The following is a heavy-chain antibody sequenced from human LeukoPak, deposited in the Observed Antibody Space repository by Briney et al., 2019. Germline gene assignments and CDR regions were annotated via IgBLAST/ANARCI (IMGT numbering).Heavy chain of an antibody. V-gene: IGHV3-30*04. CDR1: AFTFSYYA. D-gene: IGHD6-19*01. J-gene: IGHJ4*02. CDR2: ISYDGDNK. CDR3: ARGHSSGWRISTRPLHY. Sequence: GRSLRLSCAASAFTFSYYAMHWVRQAPGKGLEWVAVISYDGDNKYYADSVKGRFTISRDNAKNSLYLQMNSLRAEDTAVYYCARGHSSGWRISTRPLHYWGQGTLVTVSS.